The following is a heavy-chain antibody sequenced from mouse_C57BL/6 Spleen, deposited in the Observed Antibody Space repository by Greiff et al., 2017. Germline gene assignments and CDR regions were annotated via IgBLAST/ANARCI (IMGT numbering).Heavy chain of an antibody. CDR1: GFTFTDYY. D-gene: IGHD1-3*01. CDR3: ARYGKGYYFDD. Sequence: VQLKESGGGLVQPGGSLSLSCAASGFTFTDYYMSWVRQPPGKALEWLGFIRNKANGYTTEYSAAVKGRFTISRDNSQSILYLQMNALRAEDSATYYCARYGKGYYFDDWGQGTTLTVSS. J-gene: IGHJ2*01. V-gene: IGHV7-3*01. CDR2: IRNKANGYTT.